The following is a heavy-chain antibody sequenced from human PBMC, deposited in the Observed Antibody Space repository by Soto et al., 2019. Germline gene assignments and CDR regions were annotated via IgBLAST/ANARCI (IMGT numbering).Heavy chain of an antibody. CDR3: ARGGREVVIKFGFWFDP. CDR1: GGSISSGGYY. Sequence: KASEILSLTCTVSGGSISSGGYYWGWIRQHPGKGLEWIGYIYYSGSTYYNPSLKSRVTISVDTSKNQFSLKLSSVTAADTAVYYCARGGREVVIKFGFWFDPWGQGTLVTVSS. V-gene: IGHV4-31*03. J-gene: IGHJ5*02. CDR2: IYYSGST. D-gene: IGHD3-22*01.